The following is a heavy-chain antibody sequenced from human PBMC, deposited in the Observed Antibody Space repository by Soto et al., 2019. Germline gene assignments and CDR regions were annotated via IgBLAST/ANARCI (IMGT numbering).Heavy chain of an antibody. CDR3: AREDAAAANIVVNYYYYGMDV. J-gene: IGHJ6*02. CDR1: GGSISSSNW. CDR2: IYHSGST. V-gene: IGHV4-4*02. D-gene: IGHD6-13*01. Sequence: SETLSLTCAVSGGSISSSNWWSWVRQPPGKGLEWIGEIYHSGSTNYNPSLKSRVTISVDKSKNQFSLKLSSVTAADTAVYYCAREDAAAANIVVNYYYYGMDVWGQGTTVTVSS.